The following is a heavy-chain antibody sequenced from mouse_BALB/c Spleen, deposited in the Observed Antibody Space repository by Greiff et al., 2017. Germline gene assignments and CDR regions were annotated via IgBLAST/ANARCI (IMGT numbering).Heavy chain of an antibody. V-gene: IGHV1-87*01. CDR3: ARGYYDYDGDY. Sequence: QVQLQQSGAELARPGASVKLSCKASGYTFTSYWMQWVKQRPGQGLEWIGAIYPGDGDTRYTQKFKGKATLTADKSSSTAYMQLSSLASEDSAVYYCARGYYDYDGDYWGQGTTLTVSS. D-gene: IGHD2-4*01. CDR2: IYPGDGDT. CDR1: GYTFTSYW. J-gene: IGHJ2*01.